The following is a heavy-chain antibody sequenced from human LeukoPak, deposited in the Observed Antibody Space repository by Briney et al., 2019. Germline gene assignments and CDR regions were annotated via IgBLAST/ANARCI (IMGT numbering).Heavy chain of an antibody. D-gene: IGHD2-2*01. Sequence: SETLSLTCTVSGGSISSSSYYWGWIRQPSGKGLEGIXSIYYSGSTYYNPXXKSRVTISVDTSTNQFSLKLSSVTAADTAVYXXAPIFLRYCSSTSCSDYWGQGTLVTVSS. CDR2: IYYSGST. CDR1: GGSISSSSYY. CDR3: APIFLRYCSSTSCSDY. V-gene: IGHV4-39*01. J-gene: IGHJ4*02.